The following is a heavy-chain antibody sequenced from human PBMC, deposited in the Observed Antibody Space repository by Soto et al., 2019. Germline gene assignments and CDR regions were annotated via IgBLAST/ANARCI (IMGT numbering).Heavy chain of an antibody. Sequence: SETLSLTCTVSGGSISSGDYYWSWIRQPPGKGLEWIGYIYYSGSTYYNPSLKSRVTISVDTSKNQFSLKLSSVTAADTAVYYCARERDYDYVWGSYRPLDYWGQGTLVTVSS. D-gene: IGHD3-16*02. J-gene: IGHJ4*02. V-gene: IGHV4-30-4*01. CDR1: GGSISSGDYY. CDR2: IYYSGST. CDR3: ARERDYDYVWGSYRPLDY.